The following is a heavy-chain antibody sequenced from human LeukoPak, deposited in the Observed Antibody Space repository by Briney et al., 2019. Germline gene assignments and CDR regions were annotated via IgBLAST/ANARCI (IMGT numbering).Heavy chain of an antibody. D-gene: IGHD2-2*01. CDR3: ARDSSSHYYFDY. CDR1: GFTFSSYA. Sequence: GGSLRLSCAASGFTFSSYAISWVRQAPGKGLEWVSTISGIGGSTYYADSVKGRFTISRDNSKNTLFLQMNSLRAEDTAVYYCARDSSSHYYFDYWGQGTPVSVSS. V-gene: IGHV3-23*01. CDR2: ISGIGGST. J-gene: IGHJ4*02.